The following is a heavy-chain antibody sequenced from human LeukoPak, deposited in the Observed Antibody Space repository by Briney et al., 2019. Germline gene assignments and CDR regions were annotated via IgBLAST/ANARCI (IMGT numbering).Heavy chain of an antibody. CDR2: ISAYNGNT. CDR3: ARDLVRITMVRGVSDLDY. V-gene: IGHV1-18*01. Sequence: ASVKVSCKASGYTFTIYGISWVRQAPGQGLEWMGWISAYNGNTNYAQKLQGRVTMTTDTSTSTAYMELRSLRSDDTAVYYCARDLVRITMVRGVSDLDYWGQGTLVTVSS. J-gene: IGHJ4*02. CDR1: GYTFTIYG. D-gene: IGHD3-10*01.